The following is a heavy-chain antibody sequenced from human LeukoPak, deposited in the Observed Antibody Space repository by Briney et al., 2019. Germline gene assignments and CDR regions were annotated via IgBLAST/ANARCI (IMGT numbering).Heavy chain of an antibody. V-gene: IGHV3-23*01. Sequence: AISGSGGSTYYADSVKGRFTISRDNSKNTLYLQMNSLRAEDTAVYYCAKSGVVDGRYQYYYYYMDVWGKGTTVTVSS. D-gene: IGHD2-15*01. CDR2: ISGSGGST. CDR3: AKSGVVDGRYQYYYYYMDV. J-gene: IGHJ6*03.